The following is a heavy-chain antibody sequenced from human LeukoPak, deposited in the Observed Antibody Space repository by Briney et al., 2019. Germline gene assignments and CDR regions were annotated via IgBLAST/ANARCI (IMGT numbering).Heavy chain of an antibody. J-gene: IGHJ6*02. D-gene: IGHD2-15*01. CDR2: IYHSGST. CDR1: GDSISSDGYS. Sequence: SETLSLTCAVSGDSISSDGYSWSWIRQPPGKGLEWIGYIYHSGSTYYTPSLESRVTISVDRSKNQFSLKLGSVTAADTAVYYCARETRYCSGGSCYSGMDVWGQGTTVTVSS. V-gene: IGHV4-30-2*01. CDR3: ARETRYCSGGSCYSGMDV.